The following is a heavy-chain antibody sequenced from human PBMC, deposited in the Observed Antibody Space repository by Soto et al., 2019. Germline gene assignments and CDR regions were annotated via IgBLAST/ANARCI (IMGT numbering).Heavy chain of an antibody. CDR2: ISSSGSTI. V-gene: IGHV3-48*03. CDR3: ARSRGYSYGSNWFDP. J-gene: IGHJ5*02. Sequence: ESGGGLVQPGGSLRLSCAASGFTFSSYEMNWVRQAPGKGLEWVSYISSSGSTIYYADSVKGRFTISRDNAKNSLYLQMNSLRAEDTAVYYCARSRGYSYGSNWFDPWGQGTLVTVSS. CDR1: GFTFSSYE. D-gene: IGHD5-18*01.